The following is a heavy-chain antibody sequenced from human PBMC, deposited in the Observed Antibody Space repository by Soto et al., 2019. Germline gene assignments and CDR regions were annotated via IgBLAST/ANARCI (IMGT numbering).Heavy chain of an antibody. CDR3: ARRVVYDYIWGSYRSRFDY. D-gene: IGHD3-16*02. Sequence: SETLSLTSAVYGGYFSGYDWSWIRQPPGKGLEWIGEINHSGSTNYNPSLKSRVTISVDTSKNQFSLKLSSVTAADTAVYYCARRVVYDYIWGSYRSRFDYWGQGTLVTVSS. CDR1: GGYFSGYD. V-gene: IGHV4-34*01. J-gene: IGHJ4*02. CDR2: INHSGST.